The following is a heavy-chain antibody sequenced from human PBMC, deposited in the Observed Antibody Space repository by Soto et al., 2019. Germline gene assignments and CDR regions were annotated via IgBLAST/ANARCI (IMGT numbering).Heavy chain of an antibody. CDR2: ISSSSSYI. Sequence: EVQLVESGGGLVKPGGSLRLSCAASGFTFSSYSMNWVRQAPGKGLEWVSSISSSSSYIYYADSVKGRFTISRDNAKNSLYLQMNSLRAEDTAMYYCASFFGSGWNLQYYYYGMDVWGQGTTVTVSS. CDR1: GFTFSSYS. D-gene: IGHD6-19*01. J-gene: IGHJ6*02. CDR3: ASFFGSGWNLQYYYYGMDV. V-gene: IGHV3-21*01.